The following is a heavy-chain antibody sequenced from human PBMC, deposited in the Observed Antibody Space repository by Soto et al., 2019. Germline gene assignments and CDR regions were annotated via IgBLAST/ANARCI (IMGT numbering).Heavy chain of an antibody. CDR1: GGSISSYY. Sequence: PSETLSLTCTVSGGSISSYYWSWIRQPPGKGLEWIGYIYYSGSTNYNPSLKSRVTISVDTSKKQFSLQLNSVTPEDTAVYYCARDLRQLVSFDYWGQGTLVTVSS. CDR2: IYYSGST. V-gene: IGHV4-59*12. D-gene: IGHD6-6*01. J-gene: IGHJ4*02. CDR3: ARDLRQLVSFDY.